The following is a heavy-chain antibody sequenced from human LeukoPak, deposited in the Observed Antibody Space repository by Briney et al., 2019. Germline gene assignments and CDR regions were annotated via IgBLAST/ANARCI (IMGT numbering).Heavy chain of an antibody. V-gene: IGHV1-69*04. CDR3: ARSKAVAGVYYFDY. D-gene: IGHD6-19*01. Sequence: SVKVSCKASGGTLSSYAISWVRQAPGQGLEWMGRIIPILDIANYAQKFQGRVTITADKSTSTAYMELSSLRSEDTAVYYCARSKAVAGVYYFDYWGQGTLVTVSS. CDR2: IIPILDIA. CDR1: GGTLSSYA. J-gene: IGHJ4*02.